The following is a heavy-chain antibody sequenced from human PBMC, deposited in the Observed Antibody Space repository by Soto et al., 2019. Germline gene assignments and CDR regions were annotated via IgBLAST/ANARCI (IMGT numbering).Heavy chain of an antibody. CDR3: ARDQPGYSYGYGLGY. Sequence: PGASVRLSCAASGFTFSSYSMNWVRQAPGKGLEWVSSISSSSSYIYYADSVKGRFTISRDNAKNSLYLQMNSLRAEDTAVYYCARDQPGYSYGYGLGYWGQRTLVTVSS. J-gene: IGHJ4*02. CDR1: GFTFSSYS. V-gene: IGHV3-21*01. CDR2: ISSSSSYI. D-gene: IGHD5-18*01.